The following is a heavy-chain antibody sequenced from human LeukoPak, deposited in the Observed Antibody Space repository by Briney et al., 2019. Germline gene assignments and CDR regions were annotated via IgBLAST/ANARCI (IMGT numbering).Heavy chain of an antibody. CDR1: GFTFSYYT. CDR3: ARDDVAWNDVHWFDP. CDR2: ISSTGSSI. Sequence: GGSLRLSCAASGFTFSYYTMSWVRQAPGKGLEWVSSISSTGSSIYYADSMKGRFTISRDNAKNSLYLQMSSLRVEDTAVYYCARDDVAWNDVHWFDPWGQGTLVTVSS. J-gene: IGHJ5*02. D-gene: IGHD1-1*01. V-gene: IGHV3-21*01.